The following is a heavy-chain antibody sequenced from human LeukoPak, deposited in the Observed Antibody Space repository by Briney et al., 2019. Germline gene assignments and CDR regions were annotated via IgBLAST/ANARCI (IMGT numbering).Heavy chain of an antibody. D-gene: IGHD3-22*01. CDR3: ASQTYYSASSGYSQFDY. V-gene: IGHV5-10-1*01. CDR2: IDPSDSYT. J-gene: IGHJ4*02. CDR1: GYSFTSHW. Sequence: GESLRISCKGSGYSFTSHWITWVRQMPGKGLEWMGRIDPSDSYTNYSPSFQGHVTISADKSISTAYLQWSSLKAADTAMYYCASQTYYSASSGYSQFDYWGQGTLVTVSS.